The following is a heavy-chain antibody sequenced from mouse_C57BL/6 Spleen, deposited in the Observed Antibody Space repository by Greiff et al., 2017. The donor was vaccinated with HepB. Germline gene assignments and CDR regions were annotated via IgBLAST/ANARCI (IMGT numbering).Heavy chain of an antibody. V-gene: IGHV1-76*01. Sequence: VMLVESGAELVRPGASVKLSCKASGYTFTDYYINWVKQRPGQGLEWIARIYPGSGNTYYNEKFKGKATLTAEKSSSTAYMQLSSLTSEDSAVYFCAKLYGSSYDWYFDVWGTGTTVTVSS. D-gene: IGHD1-1*01. J-gene: IGHJ1*03. CDR1: GYTFTDYY. CDR3: AKLYGSSYDWYFDV. CDR2: IYPGSGNT.